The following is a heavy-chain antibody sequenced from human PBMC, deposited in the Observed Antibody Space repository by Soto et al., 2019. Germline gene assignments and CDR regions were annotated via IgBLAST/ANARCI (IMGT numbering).Heavy chain of an antibody. Sequence: EGSLRRSGAASGFTFSSYSMNWVRQAPGKGLEWVSSISSSSSYIYYADSVKGRFTISRDNAKNSLYLQMNSLRAEDTAVYYCARYLGYDILTGYLPYVMDVWGQGTTVTVSS. CDR3: ARYLGYDILTGYLPYVMDV. J-gene: IGHJ6*02. V-gene: IGHV3-21*01. D-gene: IGHD3-9*01. CDR1: GFTFSSYS. CDR2: ISSSSSYI.